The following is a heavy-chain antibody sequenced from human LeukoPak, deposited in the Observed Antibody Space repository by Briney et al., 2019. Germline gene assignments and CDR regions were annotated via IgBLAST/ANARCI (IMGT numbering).Heavy chain of an antibody. CDR1: GFTFNTFG. Sequence: GGSLRLSCVASGFTFNTFGMNWVRQAPGKGLEWVSFLRYDGRNQYYADSVKGRFTISRDNPKSTVYLQMNSLRPEDTAVYYCAKDPVAGAPSYYIDNWGQGTLVTVSS. CDR3: AKDPVAGAPSYYIDN. CDR2: LRYDGRNQ. D-gene: IGHD6-19*01. V-gene: IGHV3-30*02. J-gene: IGHJ4*02.